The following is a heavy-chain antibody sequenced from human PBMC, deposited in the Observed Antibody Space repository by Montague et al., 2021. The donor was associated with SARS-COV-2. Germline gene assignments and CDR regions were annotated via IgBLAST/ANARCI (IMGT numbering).Heavy chain of an antibody. V-gene: IGHV4-59*01. CDR3: ARTGLGAYDILTGYTVNAFDM. CDR1: GGSITSYY. Sequence: SETLSLTCTVSGGSITSYYWTWIRQPPGKGLEWVGRIYYSGSTNYNPSLKGRVTISVDTSKNQFSLKLSSVTAADTAVYYCARTGLGAYDILTGYTVNAFDMWGQGTMVTVSS. CDR2: IYYSGST. J-gene: IGHJ3*02. D-gene: IGHD3-9*01.